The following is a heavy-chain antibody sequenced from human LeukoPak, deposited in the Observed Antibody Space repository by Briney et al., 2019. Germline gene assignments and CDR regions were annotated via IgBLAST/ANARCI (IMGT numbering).Heavy chain of an antibody. CDR2: ISSSSSYI. J-gene: IGHJ6*03. V-gene: IGHV3-21*01. Sequence: GGSLRLSCVVSGFTFSSYSMNWVRQAPGKGLEWVSSISSSSSYIYYADSVKGRFTISRDNAKNSLYLQMNSLRAEDTAVYYCARSFDNYYYYHMDVWGKVTTVTISS. CDR1: GFTFSSYS. CDR3: ARSFDNYYYYHMDV. D-gene: IGHD3-10*01.